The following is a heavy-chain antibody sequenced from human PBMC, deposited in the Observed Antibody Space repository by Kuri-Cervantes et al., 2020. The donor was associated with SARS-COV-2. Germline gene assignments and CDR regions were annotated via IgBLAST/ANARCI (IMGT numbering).Heavy chain of an antibody. J-gene: IGHJ4*02. CDR2: IRNGGST. V-gene: IGHV4-38-2*02. Sequence: ESLKISCTVSGGSIGSSHYWGWIRQPPGKGLEWIGSIRNGGSTYFNPSLKSRVSISVDTSKNHVSLRLTSVTAADTAVYYCARDADSSGSLDYWGQGTLVTVSS. D-gene: IGHD3-22*01. CDR3: ARDADSSGSLDY. CDR1: GGSIGSSHY.